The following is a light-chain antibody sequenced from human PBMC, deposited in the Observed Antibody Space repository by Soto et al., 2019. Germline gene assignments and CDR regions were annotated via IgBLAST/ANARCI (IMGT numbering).Light chain of an antibody. CDR3: HQYNNWPPLT. J-gene: IGKJ1*01. CDR1: QSVSSN. CDR2: GAS. V-gene: IGKV3-15*01. Sequence: EIVLTQSPGTLSLSPGERATLSCRTSQSVSSNLAWYQQKPGQAPRLLIYGASTRATGIPARFSGSGSGTEFTLTISSLQSEDFAVYYCHQYNNWPPLTFGQGTKV.